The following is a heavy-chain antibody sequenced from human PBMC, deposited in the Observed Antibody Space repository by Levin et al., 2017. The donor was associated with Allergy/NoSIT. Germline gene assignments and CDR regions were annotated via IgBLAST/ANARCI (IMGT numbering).Heavy chain of an antibody. J-gene: IGHJ4*02. D-gene: IGHD3-22*01. CDR1: GYSFTSYW. V-gene: IGHV5-51*01. CDR2: IYPGDSDT. CDR3: ARRAYYYDSSGYYLDY. Sequence: GESLKISCKGSGYSFTSYWIGWVRQMPGKGLEWMGIIYPGDSDTRYSPSFQGQVTISADKSISTAYLQWSSLKASDTAMYYCARRAYYYDSSGYYLDYWGQGTLVTVSS.